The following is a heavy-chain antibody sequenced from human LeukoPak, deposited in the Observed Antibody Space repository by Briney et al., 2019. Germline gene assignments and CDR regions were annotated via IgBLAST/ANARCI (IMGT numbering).Heavy chain of an antibody. J-gene: IGHJ4*02. V-gene: IGHV1-18*01. Sequence: ASVKVSCKTSGYSFTDYGISWLRQAPGQRPEWMGWITGYNGNTGNAQKFQGRVTITADESTSTAYMELSSLRSEDTAVYYCAGGGYNNAIGYWGQGTLVTVSS. CDR2: ITGYNGNT. D-gene: IGHD5-24*01. CDR3: AGGGYNNAIGY. CDR1: GYSFTDYG.